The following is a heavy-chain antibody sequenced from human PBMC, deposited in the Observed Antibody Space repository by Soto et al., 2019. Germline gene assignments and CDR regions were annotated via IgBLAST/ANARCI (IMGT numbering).Heavy chain of an antibody. V-gene: IGHV3-23*01. J-gene: IGHJ4*02. CDR1: GFTFSNYA. Sequence: LRLSCAASGFTFSNYAMSWVRQAPGKGLEWVSAISGGGGSTYYADSVKGRFTISRDNSRNTLFLQMNSLRAEDTAVYYCAKDPPVAMIFGVVIPPYYFDYWGQGTLVTVSS. CDR3: AKDPPVAMIFGVVIPPYYFDY. D-gene: IGHD3-3*01. CDR2: ISGGGGST.